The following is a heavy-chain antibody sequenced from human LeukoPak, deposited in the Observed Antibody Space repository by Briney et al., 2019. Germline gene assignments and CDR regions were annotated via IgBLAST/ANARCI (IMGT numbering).Heavy chain of an antibody. D-gene: IGHD3-3*01. CDR1: GLIFSSYA. V-gene: IGHV3-30*18. J-gene: IGHJ6*02. CDR2: ISYDGSNE. CDR3: AKDLGGSGDFWSGYYDYYFSGMDV. Sequence: PGGSLRLSCAASGLIFSSYAMHWVRQAPGKGLEWVAVISYDGSNEYYVDSVKGRFSISRDNSKNTLYLQMNSLRAEDTAVYYCAKDLGGSGDFWSGYYDYYFSGMDVWGQGTTVTVSS.